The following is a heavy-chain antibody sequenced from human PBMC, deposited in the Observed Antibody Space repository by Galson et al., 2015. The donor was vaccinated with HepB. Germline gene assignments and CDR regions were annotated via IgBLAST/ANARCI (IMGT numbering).Heavy chain of an antibody. CDR1: GGTFSSYA. Sequence: SVKVSCKASGGTFSSYATSWVRQAPGQGLEWMGGIIPIFGTANYAQKFQGRVTITADESTSTDYMELSSLRSEDTAVYYCAGDWGTGGYYYDSSGYYYGRRGAFDIWGQGTMVTVSS. CDR3: AGDWGTGGYYYDSSGYYYGRRGAFDI. V-gene: IGHV1-69*13. D-gene: IGHD3-22*01. CDR2: IIPIFGTA. J-gene: IGHJ3*02.